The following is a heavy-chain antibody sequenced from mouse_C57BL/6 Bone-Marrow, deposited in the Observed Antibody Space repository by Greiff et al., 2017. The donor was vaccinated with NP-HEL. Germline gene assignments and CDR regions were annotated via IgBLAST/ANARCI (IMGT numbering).Heavy chain of an antibody. Sequence: EVQLVESGGGLVKPGGSLKLSCAASGFTFSSYAMSWVRQTPEKRLEWVATISDGGSYTYYPDNVKARFTISRDNAKNNLYLQMSHLKSEDTAMYYCARALLLLFDYWGQGTTLTVSS. CDR1: GFTFSSYA. V-gene: IGHV5-4*01. J-gene: IGHJ2*01. D-gene: IGHD2-10*01. CDR3: ARALLLLFDY. CDR2: ISDGGSYT.